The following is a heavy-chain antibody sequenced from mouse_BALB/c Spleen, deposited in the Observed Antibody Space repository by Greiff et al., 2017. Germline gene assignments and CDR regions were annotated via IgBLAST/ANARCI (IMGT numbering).Heavy chain of an antibody. CDR3: ARETARAAWFAD. D-gene: IGHD3-2*01. CDR2: IWAGGST. CDR1: GFSLTSYG. Sequence: QVQLQQSGPGLVAPSQSLSITCTVSGFSLTSYGVHWVRQPPGKGLEWLGVIWAGGSTNYNSALMSRLSISKDNSKSQVFLKMNSLQTDDTAMYYCARETARAAWFADWGQGTLVTVSA. J-gene: IGHJ3*01. V-gene: IGHV2-9*02.